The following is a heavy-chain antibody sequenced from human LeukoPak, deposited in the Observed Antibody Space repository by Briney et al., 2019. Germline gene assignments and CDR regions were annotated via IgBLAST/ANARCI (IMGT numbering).Heavy chain of an antibody. CDR1: GYTFTNFG. Sequence: ASVKVSCKASGYTFTNFGITWVRQAPGQGLEWMGWISAYNGNTKYAQNLQGRVTMTTDTSTSTAYMELRSLISDDTAIYYCARGGVVPATVSTWFDPWGQGTLVTVSS. D-gene: IGHD2-2*01. J-gene: IGHJ5*02. V-gene: IGHV1-18*01. CDR3: ARGGVVPATVSTWFDP. CDR2: ISAYNGNT.